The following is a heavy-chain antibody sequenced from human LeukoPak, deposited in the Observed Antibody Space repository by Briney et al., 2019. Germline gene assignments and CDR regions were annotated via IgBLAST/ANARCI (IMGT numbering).Heavy chain of an antibody. D-gene: IGHD3-3*01. J-gene: IGHJ4*02. Sequence: PGRSLRLSCEASQFSFSRYAMHWVRQAPGKGLEWVAIIWRDGSNQHYADSAKGRFIISRDNSKNTLYLQMSSLRAEDTAVYYCARDLELSAVYYFDSWGQGTLVIVSS. CDR3: ARDLELSAVYYFDS. V-gene: IGHV3-33*01. CDR1: QFSFSRYA. CDR2: IWRDGSNQ.